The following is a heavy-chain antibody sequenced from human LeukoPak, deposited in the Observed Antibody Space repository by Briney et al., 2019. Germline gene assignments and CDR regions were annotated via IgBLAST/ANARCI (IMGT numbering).Heavy chain of an antibody. CDR3: AKDLSPEGYYDSSGYLNYYYYGMDV. J-gene: IGHJ6*02. V-gene: IGHV3-30*18. Sequence: ESGGGVVQPGRSLRLSCAASGFTFSSYGMHWVRQAPGKGLEWVAVISYDGSNKYYADSVKGRFTISRDNSKNTLYLQMNSLRAEDTAVYYCAKDLSPEGYYDSSGYLNYYYYGMDVWGQGTTVTVSS. CDR1: GFTFSSYG. CDR2: ISYDGSNK. D-gene: IGHD3-22*01.